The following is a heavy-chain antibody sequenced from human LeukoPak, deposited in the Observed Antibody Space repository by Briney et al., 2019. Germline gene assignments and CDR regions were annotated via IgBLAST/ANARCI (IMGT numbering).Heavy chain of an antibody. CDR2: IIPIFGTA. CDR3: ARDGYYGSGSYYTTLDY. D-gene: IGHD3-10*01. Sequence: ASVKVSCKASGYTFTSYDINWVRQATGQGLEWMGGIIPIFGTANYAQKFQGRVTITADESTSTAYMELSSLRSEDTAVYYCARDGYYGSGSYYTTLDYWGQGTLVTVSS. CDR1: GYTFTSYD. J-gene: IGHJ4*02. V-gene: IGHV1-69*13.